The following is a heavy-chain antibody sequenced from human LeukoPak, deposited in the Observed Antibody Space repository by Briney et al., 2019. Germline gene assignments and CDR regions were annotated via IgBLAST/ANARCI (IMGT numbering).Heavy chain of an antibody. J-gene: IGHJ4*02. Sequence: GGSLRLSCAASRSTFSSYGMHWVRQAPGKGLEWVAFIRYDRSNEYYADSVKGRFTISRDNSKNTLYLQMNSLRPEDTAVYYCAKGRAWEVRGFGDYDYWGQGTLVTVSS. V-gene: IGHV3-30*02. D-gene: IGHD3-10*01. CDR3: AKGRAWEVRGFGDYDY. CDR2: IRYDRSNE. CDR1: RSTFSSYG.